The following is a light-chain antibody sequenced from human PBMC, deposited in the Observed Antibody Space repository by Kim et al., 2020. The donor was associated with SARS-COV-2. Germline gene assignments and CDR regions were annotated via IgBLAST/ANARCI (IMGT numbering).Light chain of an antibody. J-gene: IGLJ3*02. CDR2: RNN. V-gene: IGLV10-54*01. CDR1: SRHVGFEG. Sequence: QTATPQCTADSRHVGFEGALWLQQRQGHPPQPLSYRNNNRPSGISDRLSASRSGNTASLTITGLQPEDEADYHCSSWDGSLHAWLFGAGTQLTFL. CDR3: SSWDGSLHAWL.